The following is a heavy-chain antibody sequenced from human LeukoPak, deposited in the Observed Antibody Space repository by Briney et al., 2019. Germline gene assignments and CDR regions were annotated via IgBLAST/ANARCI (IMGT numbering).Heavy chain of an antibody. V-gene: IGHV3-30-3*01. Sequence: GGSLRLSCAASGFTFSSYAMHWVRQAPGKGLEWVAVISYDGSNKYYAGSVKGRFTISRDNSKNTLYLQMNSLRAEDTAVYYCARELEYNWNGLYAFDIWGQGTMVTVSS. D-gene: IGHD1-1*01. CDR2: ISYDGSNK. J-gene: IGHJ3*02. CDR3: ARELEYNWNGLYAFDI. CDR1: GFTFSSYA.